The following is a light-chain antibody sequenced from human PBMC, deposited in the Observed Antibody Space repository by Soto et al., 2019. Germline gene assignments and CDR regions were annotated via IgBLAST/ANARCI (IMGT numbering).Light chain of an antibody. V-gene: IGLV4-69*01. CDR3: QTWGTGIHV. CDR1: SGHSSYA. J-gene: IGLJ1*01. Sequence: QTVVTQSPSASASLGASVKLTCTLSSGHSSYAIAWHQQQPEKGPRYLMKLNSDGSHSRGDGIPDRFSGSSSGAERYLTISNLRSEHEAGYYCQTWGTGIHVFGTGTKLTVL. CDR2: LNSDGSH.